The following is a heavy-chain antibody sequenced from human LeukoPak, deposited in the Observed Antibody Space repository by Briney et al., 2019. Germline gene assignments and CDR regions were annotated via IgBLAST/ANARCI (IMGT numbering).Heavy chain of an antibody. CDR1: GFPFSSYW. CDR3: VKVTAAGFVDH. J-gene: IGHJ4*02. V-gene: IGHV3-74*01. CDR2: INSDGSST. Sequence: GGSLRLSCAASGFPFSSYWMHWVRQAPGKGLVWVSRINSDGSSTRYADSVKGRFTISRDNAKNTVYLQMNSLRSEDTAVYYCVKVTAAGFVDHWGQGTLVTVSS. D-gene: IGHD6-13*01.